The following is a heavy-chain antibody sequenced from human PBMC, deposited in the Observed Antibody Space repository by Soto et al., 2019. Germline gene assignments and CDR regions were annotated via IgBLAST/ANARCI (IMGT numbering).Heavy chain of an antibody. CDR1: GLTYSTAW. J-gene: IGHJ6*02. CDR2: INRDGSVT. Sequence: GGSLRLSCEVSGLTYSTAWMHWVRQAPGKGQVWVSSINRDGSVTNYADSVKGRFTISRDSAEKTLYLQINSLRADETGVYYCARADIVVGQSMRIWGQGTTVTVSS. V-gene: IGHV3-74*01. D-gene: IGHD2-2*01. CDR3: ARADIVVGQSMRI.